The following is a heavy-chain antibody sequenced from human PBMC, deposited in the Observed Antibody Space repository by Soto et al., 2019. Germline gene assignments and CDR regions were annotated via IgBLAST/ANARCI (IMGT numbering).Heavy chain of an antibody. D-gene: IGHD3-16*02. J-gene: IGHJ5*02. V-gene: IGHV4-31*03. CDR1: GGSISSGGYY. CDR3: ARDFRHLGELSSNWFDP. Sequence: SETLSLTCTVSGGSISSGGYYWSWIRQHPGKGLEWIGYIYYSGSTYYNPSLKSRVTISVDTSKNQFSLKLSSVTAADTAVYYCARDFRHLGELSSNWFDPWGQGTLVTVSS. CDR2: IYYSGST.